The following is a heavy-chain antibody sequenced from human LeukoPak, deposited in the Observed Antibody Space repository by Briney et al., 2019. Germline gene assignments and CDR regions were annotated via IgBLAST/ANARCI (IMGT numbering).Heavy chain of an antibody. Sequence: SETLSLTCTVSGASISSSYWSWIRQSPGKGLEGRGDIYYSGSTNYNPSPKRRVTMSIDTSKTPFSLRLSSVTAADSAVYYCARGYFDSSGYSNPFDLWGQGALVTVSS. CDR3: ARGYFDSSGYSNPFDL. V-gene: IGHV4-59*01. CDR1: GASISSSY. D-gene: IGHD3-22*01. CDR2: IYYSGST. J-gene: IGHJ4*02.